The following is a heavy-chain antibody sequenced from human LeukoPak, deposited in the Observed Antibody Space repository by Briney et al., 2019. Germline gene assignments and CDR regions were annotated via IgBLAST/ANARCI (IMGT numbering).Heavy chain of an antibody. CDR1: GFTFSSYA. J-gene: IGHJ4*02. D-gene: IGHD3-3*01. CDR3: ARGRATYYDFWSGYSDYFDY. V-gene: IGHV3-30-3*01. Sequence: GGSLRLPCAASGFTFSSYAMHWVRQAPGKGLEWVAVISYDGSNKYYADSVKGRFTISRDNSKNTLYLQMNSLRAEDTAVYYCARGRATYYDFWSGYSDYFDYWGQGTLVTVSS. CDR2: ISYDGSNK.